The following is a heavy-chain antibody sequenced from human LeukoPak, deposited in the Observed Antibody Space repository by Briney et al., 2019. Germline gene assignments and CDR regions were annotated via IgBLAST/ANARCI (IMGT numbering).Heavy chain of an antibody. CDR3: ARLWGDVTIFDY. V-gene: IGHV3-7*01. Sequence: PGGSLRLSCAASGFTFSAFWMSWVRQAPGKGLEWVANIKQDGSEIYYVDSVKGRFTVSRGNARNSLYLQTNSLRAEDTAVYYCARLWGDVTIFDYWGQGTLVTVSS. CDR1: GFTFSAFW. D-gene: IGHD3-3*01. J-gene: IGHJ4*02. CDR2: IKQDGSEI.